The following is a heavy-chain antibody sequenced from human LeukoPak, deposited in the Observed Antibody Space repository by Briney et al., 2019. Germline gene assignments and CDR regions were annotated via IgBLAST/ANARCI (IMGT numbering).Heavy chain of an antibody. CDR3: ARDFYGYGDYYYYYMDV. V-gene: IGHV1-69*13. Sequence: SVKVSCKASGGTFSSYAISWVRQAPGQGLEWMGGIIPVFGTANYAQKFQGRVTITADESTSTAYMELSSLRSEDTAVYYCARDFYGYGDYYYYYMDVWGKGTTVTVSS. CDR2: IIPVFGTA. D-gene: IGHD5-18*01. J-gene: IGHJ6*03. CDR1: GGTFSSYA.